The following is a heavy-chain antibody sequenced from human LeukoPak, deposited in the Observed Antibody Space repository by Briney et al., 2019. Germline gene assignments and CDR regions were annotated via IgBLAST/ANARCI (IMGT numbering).Heavy chain of an antibody. J-gene: IGHJ4*02. V-gene: IGHV4-59*12. CDR3: ARILMATIGGFDY. CDR2: IYYSGST. D-gene: IGHD5-12*01. Sequence: SETLSLTCTVSGGSISSYYSSWIRQPPGKGLEWIGYIYYSGSTNYNPSLKSRVTISVDTSKNQFSLKLSSVTAADTAVYYCARILMATIGGFDYWGQGTLVTVSS. CDR1: GGSISSYY.